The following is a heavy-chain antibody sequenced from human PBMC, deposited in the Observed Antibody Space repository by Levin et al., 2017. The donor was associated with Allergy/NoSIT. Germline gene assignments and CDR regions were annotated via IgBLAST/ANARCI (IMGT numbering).Heavy chain of an antibody. CDR2: IKQDGSEK. D-gene: IGHD2-15*01. V-gene: IGHV3-7*01. CDR1: GFMLSTHW. J-gene: IGHJ4*02. CDR3: ARIRCTSGSCYTLFEY. Sequence: AGGSLRLSCAASGFMLSTHWMSWVRQAPGKGLEWVASIKQDGSEKPCVDSVKGRFTISRDNAKNSLFLQMNSLRAEDTAVYYCARIRCTSGSCYTLFEYWGQGTLVTVSS.